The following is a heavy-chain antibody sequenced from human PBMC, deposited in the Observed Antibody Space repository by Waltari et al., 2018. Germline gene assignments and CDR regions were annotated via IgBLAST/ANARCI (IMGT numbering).Heavy chain of an antibody. Sequence: QVQLVQSGAEVKKPGASVKVSCKASGYTFTGYYMQWVRQDPGQGLEWMGRINPNSGGTNYAQKFQGRVTMTRYTSISTAYMELSRLRSDDTAVYYCARERYCSSTSCYPTAAFDIWGQGTMVTVSS. J-gene: IGHJ3*02. CDR2: INPNSGGT. V-gene: IGHV1-2*06. D-gene: IGHD2-2*01. CDR3: ARERYCSSTSCYPTAAFDI. CDR1: GYTFTGYY.